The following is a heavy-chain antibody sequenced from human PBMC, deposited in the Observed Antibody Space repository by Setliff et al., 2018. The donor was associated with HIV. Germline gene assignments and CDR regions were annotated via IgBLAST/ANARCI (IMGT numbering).Heavy chain of an antibody. D-gene: IGHD1-26*01. J-gene: IGHJ4*02. CDR1: GGSISGYF. Sequence: SETLSLTCSVSGGSISGYFWSWIRQPAGKGLEWIGRIYTSESANYNPSLKSRVIISVDTSKNQFSLKLNSVTAADTAIYYCARAGMGALRSLFDYWGQGTLVTVSS. CDR2: IYTSESA. CDR3: ARAGMGALRSLFDY. V-gene: IGHV4-4*07.